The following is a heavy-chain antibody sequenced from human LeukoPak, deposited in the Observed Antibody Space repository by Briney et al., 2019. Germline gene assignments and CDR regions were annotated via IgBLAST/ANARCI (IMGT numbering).Heavy chain of an antibody. CDR3: ARGDGGDIVVVPAAMSMDV. CDR2: IWYDGSNK. V-gene: IGHV3-33*01. CDR1: GFTFSSYG. Sequence: PGGSLRLSCAASGFTFSSYGMHWVRQAPGKGLEWVAVIWYDGSNKYYADSVKGRFTISRDNSKNTLYLQMNSLRAEDTAVYYCARGDGGDIVVVPAAMSMDVWGQGTTVTVSS. D-gene: IGHD2-2*01. J-gene: IGHJ6*02.